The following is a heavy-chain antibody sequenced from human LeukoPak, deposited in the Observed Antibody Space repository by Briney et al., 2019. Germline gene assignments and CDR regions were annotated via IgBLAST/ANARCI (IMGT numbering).Heavy chain of an antibody. CDR2: ISGSGGST. CDR3: AKVPSRYYYGSGSYPPDY. CDR1: GFTFSSYA. V-gene: IGHV3-23*01. Sequence: GGSLRLFCAASGFTFSSYAMSWVRQALGKGLEPVSAISGSGGSTYYADSVKGRFTISRDNSKNTLYLQMNSLRAEDTAVYYCAKVPSRYYYGSGSYPPDYWGQGTLVTVSS. J-gene: IGHJ4*02. D-gene: IGHD3-10*01.